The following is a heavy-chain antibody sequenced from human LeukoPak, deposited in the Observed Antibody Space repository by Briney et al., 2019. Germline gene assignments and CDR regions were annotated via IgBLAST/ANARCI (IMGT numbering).Heavy chain of an antibody. J-gene: IGHJ4*02. V-gene: IGHV3-53*05. Sequence: GGSLRLSCAASGFTVSSNYMSWVRQAPGKGLEWVSVIYSGGSTYYADSVKGRFTISRDNSKNTVYLQMNSLRADDTAVYYCAKDASGSSDYFDYWGQGTLVTVSS. CDR2: IYSGGST. CDR3: AKDASGSSDYFDY. CDR1: GFTVSSNY. D-gene: IGHD3-10*01.